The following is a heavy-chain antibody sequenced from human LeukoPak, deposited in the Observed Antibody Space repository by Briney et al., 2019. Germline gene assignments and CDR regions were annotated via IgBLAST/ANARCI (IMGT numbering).Heavy chain of an antibody. Sequence: SETLTLTCTVSGRSISSYYWSWIRQPPGKGLEWIGYIYYSGSTNYNPSLKSRVTISVDTSKNQFSLKLSSVTAADTAVYYCARDGADYENWFDPWGQGTLVTVSS. CDR3: ARDGADYENWFDP. D-gene: IGHD4-17*01. J-gene: IGHJ5*02. CDR1: GRSISSYY. V-gene: IGHV4-59*01. CDR2: IYYSGST.